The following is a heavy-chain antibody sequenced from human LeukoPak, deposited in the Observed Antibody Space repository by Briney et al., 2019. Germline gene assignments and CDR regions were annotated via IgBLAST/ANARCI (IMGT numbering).Heavy chain of an antibody. CDR2: ISAYNGNT. Sequence: VASVKVSCKASGYTFTSYGISWVRQAPGQGLEWMGWISAYNGNTNYAQKLQGRVTMTTDTSTSTAYMELRSLRAEDTAVYYCARYCSSTSCYTDYWGQGTLVTVSS. V-gene: IGHV1-18*01. D-gene: IGHD2-2*02. CDR1: GYTFTSYG. CDR3: ARYCSSTSCYTDY. J-gene: IGHJ4*02.